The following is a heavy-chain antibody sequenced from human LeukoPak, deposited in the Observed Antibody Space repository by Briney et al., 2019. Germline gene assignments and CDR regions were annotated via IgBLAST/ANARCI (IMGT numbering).Heavy chain of an antibody. D-gene: IGHD3-16*01. Sequence: ASVKVSCKASGYTFTSYDINWVRQATGQGLEWMGIINPSGGSTSYAQKFQGRVTMTRDTSTSTVYMELSSLRSEDTAVYYCARDGGSYYFDYWGQGTLVTVSS. J-gene: IGHJ4*02. CDR2: INPSGGST. V-gene: IGHV1-46*01. CDR3: ARDGGSYYFDY. CDR1: GYTFTSYD.